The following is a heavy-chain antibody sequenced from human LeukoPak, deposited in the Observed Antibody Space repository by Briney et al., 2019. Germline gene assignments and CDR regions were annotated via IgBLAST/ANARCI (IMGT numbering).Heavy chain of an antibody. Sequence: GGSLRLSCAASGFTFSGYSTIWVRQAPGKGLDWVSYISTSSSTIYYADSVKGRFTISRDNAKNSLYLQVNSLRDEDTAVYYCARGRTYGSGSYWAFDYWGQGTLVTVSS. CDR1: GFTFSGYS. J-gene: IGHJ4*02. D-gene: IGHD3-10*01. CDR2: ISTSSSTI. V-gene: IGHV3-48*02. CDR3: ARGRTYGSGSYWAFDY.